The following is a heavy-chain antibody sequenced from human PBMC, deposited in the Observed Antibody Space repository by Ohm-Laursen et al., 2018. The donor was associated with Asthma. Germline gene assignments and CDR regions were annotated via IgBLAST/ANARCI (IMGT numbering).Heavy chain of an antibody. V-gene: IGHV1-3*01. CDR3: ARVAYYYDSSGYYFFDY. D-gene: IGHD3-22*01. J-gene: IGHJ4*02. CDR1: GYTFTNHA. Sequence: GASVKVSCKASGYTFTNHAMHWVRQAPGQSLEWVGWIIAGNGDTKYSKKFQGRVTITRDTSISTAYMELSRLRSDDTAVYYCARVAYYYDSSGYYFFDYWGQGTLVTVSS. CDR2: IIAGNGDT.